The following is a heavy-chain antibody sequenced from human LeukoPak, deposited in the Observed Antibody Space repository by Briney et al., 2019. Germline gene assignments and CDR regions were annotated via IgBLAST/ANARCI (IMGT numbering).Heavy chain of an antibody. J-gene: IGHJ4*02. CDR2: IYTSGST. Sequence: KPSETLSLTCTVSGGSISSYYWSWIRQPAGKGVEWIGRIYTSGSTNYNPSLKSRVTMSVDTSKNQFSLKLSSVTAADTAVYYCARDRSGYSGYVASYFDYWGQGTLVTVSS. D-gene: IGHD5-12*01. V-gene: IGHV4-4*07. CDR3: ARDRSGYSGYVASYFDY. CDR1: GGSISSYY.